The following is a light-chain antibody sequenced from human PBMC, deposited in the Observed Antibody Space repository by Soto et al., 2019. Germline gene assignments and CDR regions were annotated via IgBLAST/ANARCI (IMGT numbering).Light chain of an antibody. CDR1: QSRSSRY. CDR2: GAS. V-gene: IGKV3-20*01. Sequence: EMVLTQSPGTLSLSPGERATLSCTASQSRSSRYLAWYQQKPGQAPRLLMYGASNRAAGIPYRFSGSGSGADFTLTISRLEPEDVAVSYCQQYDTSPPGTFGQGTKVDIK. CDR3: QQYDTSPPGT. J-gene: IGKJ1*01.